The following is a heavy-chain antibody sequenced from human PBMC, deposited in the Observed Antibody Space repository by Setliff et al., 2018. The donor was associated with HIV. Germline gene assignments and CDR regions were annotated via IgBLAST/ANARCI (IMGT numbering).Heavy chain of an antibody. D-gene: IGHD1-26*01. CDR1: GGSISTYY. J-gene: IGHJ5*01. V-gene: IGHV4-4*09. Sequence: ASETLSLTCTVSGGSISTYYWTWIRQPPGKGLEWIGYIYTSGSTSYNPSLKSRLTISLDTSKNQFSLKLSSVTAADTAVYYCARTTYSGSYFNDSWGQGTLVTSPQ. CDR2: IYTSGST. CDR3: ARTTYSGSYFNDS.